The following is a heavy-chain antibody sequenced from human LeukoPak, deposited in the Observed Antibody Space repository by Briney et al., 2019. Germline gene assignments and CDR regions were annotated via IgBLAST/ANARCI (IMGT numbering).Heavy chain of an antibody. Sequence: ASVKVSCKASGYTFTGYYIHWVRQAPGQGLEWMGWINTNSGDTNYAQNFQGRVTMTRDTSISTAYMDLSRLKFDDTALYYCARVVGKTDWGQGTLVTVSS. CDR3: ARVVGKTD. CDR1: GYTFTGYY. CDR2: INTNSGDT. D-gene: IGHD1-26*01. J-gene: IGHJ4*02. V-gene: IGHV1-2*02.